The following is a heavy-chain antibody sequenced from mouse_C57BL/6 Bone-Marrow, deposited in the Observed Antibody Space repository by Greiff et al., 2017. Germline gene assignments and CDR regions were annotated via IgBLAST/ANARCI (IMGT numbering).Heavy chain of an antibody. V-gene: IGHV1-64*01. J-gene: IGHJ4*01. Sequence: QVQLQQPGAELVKPGASVKLSCKASGYTFTSYWMHWVKQRPGQGLEWIGMIHPTSGSTKYNEKFKGKATLTADKSSSTAYMQLNSLASEDSAVYFGASFYGSGYWDGAMDYWGQGTSVTVSS. CDR3: ASFYGSGYWDGAMDY. D-gene: IGHD1-1*01. CDR2: IHPTSGST. CDR1: GYTFTSYW.